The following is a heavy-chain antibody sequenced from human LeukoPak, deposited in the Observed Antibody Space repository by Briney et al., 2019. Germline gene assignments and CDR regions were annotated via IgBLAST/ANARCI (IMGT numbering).Heavy chain of an antibody. J-gene: IGHJ4*02. V-gene: IGHV3-15*07. CDR3: AKDSWFGEYQLLSAFDY. Sequence: PGGSLRLSCAASGFTFSNAWMNWVRQAPGKGLEWVGRIKSKTDGGTTDYAAPVKGRFTISRDDSKNTLYLQMNSLRAEDTAVYYCAKDSWFGEYQLLSAFDYWGQGTLVTVSS. CDR1: GFTFSNAW. D-gene: IGHD2-2*01. CDR2: IKSKTDGGTT.